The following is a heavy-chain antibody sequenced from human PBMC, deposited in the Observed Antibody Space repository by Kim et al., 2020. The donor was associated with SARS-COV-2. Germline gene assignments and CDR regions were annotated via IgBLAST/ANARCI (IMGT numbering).Heavy chain of an antibody. D-gene: IGHD5-12*01. CDR2: ISGSGDRT. CDR1: GFTFSSYA. Sequence: GGSLRLSCAPSGFTFSSYAMNWVRQAPGKGLEWVSAISGSGDRTYYADSVKGRFTISRDNSKNTLYLQMNSLRAEDTAVYYCAKSPPTSSGYNLGADWGQGTLVTVSS. J-gene: IGHJ4*02. CDR3: AKSPPTSSGYNLGAD. V-gene: IGHV3-23*01.